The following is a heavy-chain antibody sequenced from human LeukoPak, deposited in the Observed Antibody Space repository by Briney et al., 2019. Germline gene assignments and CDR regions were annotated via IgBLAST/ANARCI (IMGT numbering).Heavy chain of an antibody. CDR3: ARDPGQYYYGWGSYYFDY. Sequence: GGSLRLSCAASGFTFSSHWMSWVRLAPGKGLGWLAIIKQDGSEKYYVASVKGRFTISRDNAKNSLYLQMNSLRAEDTAVYYCARDPGQYYYGWGSYYFDYWGQGTLVTVSS. J-gene: IGHJ4*02. V-gene: IGHV3-7*04. D-gene: IGHD3-10*01. CDR1: GFTFSSHW. CDR2: IKQDGSEK.